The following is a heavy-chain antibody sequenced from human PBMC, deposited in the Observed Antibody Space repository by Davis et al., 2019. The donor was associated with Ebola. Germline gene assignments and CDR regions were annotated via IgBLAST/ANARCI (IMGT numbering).Heavy chain of an antibody. CDR3: ARALSSTYDYYMDV. D-gene: IGHD2-2*01. Sequence: AASVPVSCQPSGYTFLDYYLHWVRQAAGQGLEGMGWINPKSCVTKHAQQFQDWVTMTRDTSITTGYVELSGLTSDDTAIYYCARALSSTYDYYMDVWGKGSAVTVSS. CDR1: GYTFLDYY. J-gene: IGHJ6*03. CDR2: INPKSCVT. V-gene: IGHV1-2*04.